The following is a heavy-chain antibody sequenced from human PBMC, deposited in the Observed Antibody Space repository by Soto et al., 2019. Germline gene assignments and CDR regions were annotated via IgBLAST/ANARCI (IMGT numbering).Heavy chain of an antibody. Sequence: GSLRLSCAASGFTFSSYSMNWVRQAPGKGLEWVSYISSSSSTIYYADSVKGRFTISRDNAKNSLYLQMNSLRAEDTAVYYCARYTRDPTLPDSLDPSYQAPLVTVSS. CDR1: GFTFSSYS. CDR3: ARYTRDPTLPDSLDP. J-gene: IGHJ5*02. V-gene: IGHV3-48*01. D-gene: IGHD2-15*01. CDR2: ISSSSSTI.